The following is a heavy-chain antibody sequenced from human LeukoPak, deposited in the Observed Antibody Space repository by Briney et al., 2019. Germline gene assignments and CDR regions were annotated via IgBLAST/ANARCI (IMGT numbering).Heavy chain of an antibody. CDR3: ARGTIFRVAFDY. V-gene: IGHV4-34*01. CDR1: GGSFSVYY. J-gene: IGHJ4*02. Sequence: SETLSLTCAVCGGSFSVYYWSWIRQPPGKGLEWIGEINHSGSTNYNPSLKSRVTISVDTSKNQFSLKLSSVTAADTAVYYCARGTIFRVAFDYWGQGTLVTVSS. CDR2: INHSGST. D-gene: IGHD3-3*01.